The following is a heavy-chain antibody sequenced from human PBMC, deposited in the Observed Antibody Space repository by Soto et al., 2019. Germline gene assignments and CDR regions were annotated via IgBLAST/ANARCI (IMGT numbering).Heavy chain of an antibody. CDR2: IYYSGST. Sequence: SETLSLTCTVSGGSISSSSYYWGWIRQPPGKGLEWIGSIYYSGSTYYNPSLKSRVTISVDTSKNQFSLKLSSVTAADTAVYYCARLLYSSSSFDYWGQGTLVTVSS. CDR1: GGSISSSSYY. D-gene: IGHD6-6*01. J-gene: IGHJ4*02. CDR3: ARLLYSSSSFDY. V-gene: IGHV4-39*01.